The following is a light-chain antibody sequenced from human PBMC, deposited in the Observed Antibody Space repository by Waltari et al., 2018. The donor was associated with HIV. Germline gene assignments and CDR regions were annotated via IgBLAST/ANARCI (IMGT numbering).Light chain of an antibody. CDR3: AAWDDSLNGWV. J-gene: IGLJ3*02. CDR1: SSNIRSNT. CDR2: SND. Sequence: QSVLTQPPSASGTPGQRVTISCSGSSSNIRSNTVSWYQQLPGTAPKPLIYSNDPRPSGVPDRFSGAKPGTSAALAISGLQSEDEADYYCAAWDDSLNGWVFGGGTKLTVL. V-gene: IGLV1-44*01.